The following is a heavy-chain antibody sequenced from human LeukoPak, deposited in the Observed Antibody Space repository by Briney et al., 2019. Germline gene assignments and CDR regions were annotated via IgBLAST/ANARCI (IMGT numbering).Heavy chain of an antibody. D-gene: IGHD3-9*01. V-gene: IGHV1-69*04. CDR3: ARIILTGYHQASEPYGMDV. J-gene: IGHJ6*02. Sequence: ASVKVSCKASGGTFSSYAISWVRQAPGQGLEWMGRIIPILGIANYAQKFQGRVTITADKSTSTAYMELSSLRSEDTAVYYCARIILTGYHQASEPYGMDVWGQGTTVTVSS. CDR1: GGTFSSYA. CDR2: IIPILGIA.